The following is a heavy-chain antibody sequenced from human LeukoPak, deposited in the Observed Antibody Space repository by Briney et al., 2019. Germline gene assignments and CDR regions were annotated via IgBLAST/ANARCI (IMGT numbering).Heavy chain of an antibody. Sequence: GESLKISCKGSGYSFPNYWIGWVRQMPGKGLEWMGIIYPGDSDTRHSPSFQGQVTISADKSISTAYLQWSSLKASDTAMYYCARQMVEYSSSSALDYWGQGTLVTVSS. CDR1: GYSFPNYW. CDR2: IYPGDSDT. J-gene: IGHJ4*02. V-gene: IGHV5-51*01. CDR3: ARQMVEYSSSSALDY. D-gene: IGHD6-6*01.